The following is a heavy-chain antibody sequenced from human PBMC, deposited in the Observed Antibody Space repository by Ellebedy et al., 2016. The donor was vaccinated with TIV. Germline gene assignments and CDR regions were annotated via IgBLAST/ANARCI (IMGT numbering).Heavy chain of an antibody. CDR1: GYRFTSYW. CDR3: ARLVDYYDSSGYLYYFDY. D-gene: IGHD3-22*01. Sequence: PGGSLRLSCQVSGYRFTSYWIGWVRQMPGKGLEWMGIIYPGDFDTRYSPSFQGQATNSADKSITTAYLQWSSLKASDTAMYYSARLVDYYDSSGYLYYFDYWGQGILVTVSS. V-gene: IGHV5-51*01. J-gene: IGHJ4*02. CDR2: IYPGDFDT.